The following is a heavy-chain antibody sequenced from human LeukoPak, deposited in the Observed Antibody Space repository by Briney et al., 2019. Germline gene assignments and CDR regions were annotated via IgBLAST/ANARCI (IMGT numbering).Heavy chain of an antibody. CDR2: INQDGSEK. V-gene: IGHV3-7*01. D-gene: IGHD6-13*01. Sequence: GGSLRLSRAASGFTFSVYWMSWVRQAPGNGLEWVANINQDGSEKYYVDSVKGRFTISRDNAKNSLFLQMNSLRAEDTAVYYCARGESGSSWALSWFDPWGQGTLVTVSS. CDR1: GFTFSVYW. CDR3: ARGESGSSWALSWFDP. J-gene: IGHJ5*02.